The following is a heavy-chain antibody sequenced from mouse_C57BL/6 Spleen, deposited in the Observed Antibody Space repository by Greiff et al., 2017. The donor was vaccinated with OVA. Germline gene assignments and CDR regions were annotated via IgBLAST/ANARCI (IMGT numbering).Heavy chain of an antibody. J-gene: IGHJ4*01. CDR1: GFTFSDYG. V-gene: IGHV5-17*01. CDR2: ISSGSSTI. CDR3: ASPRSNYYYAMDY. Sequence: EVKLVESGGGLVKPGGSLKLSCEASGFTFSDYGMHWVRQAPEKGLEWVGYISSGSSTIYYADKVKGRVTISRDKAKNTLFLQMTSLRSEDTAIYYCASPRSNYYYAMDYWGQGTSVTVSS. D-gene: IGHD2-5*01.